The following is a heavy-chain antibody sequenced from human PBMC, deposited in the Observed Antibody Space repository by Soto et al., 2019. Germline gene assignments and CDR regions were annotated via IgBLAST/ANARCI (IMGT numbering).Heavy chain of an antibody. J-gene: IGHJ6*02. Sequence: SETLSLTCAVYGGSFSGYYWSWIRQPPGKGLEWIGEINHSGSTYYNPSLKSRVTISVDTSKNQFSLKLSSVTAADTAVYYCARAEMTKTYYYYYGMDVWGQGTTVTVSS. V-gene: IGHV4-34*01. CDR1: GGSFSGYY. CDR3: ARAEMTKTYYYYYGMDV. CDR2: INHSGST.